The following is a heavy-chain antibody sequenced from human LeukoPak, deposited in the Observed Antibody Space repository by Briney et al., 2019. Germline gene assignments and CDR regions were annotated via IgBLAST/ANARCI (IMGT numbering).Heavy chain of an antibody. J-gene: IGHJ6*02. CDR1: GGTFSSYA. CDR3: AREYCGGDCSHYYYYGMDV. D-gene: IGHD2-21*02. V-gene: IGHV1-69*04. Sequence: SVKVSCKASGGTFSSYAISWVRQAPGQGLEWMGRIIPILGIANYAQKFQGRVTITADKSTSTAYMELSSLRSEDTAVYYCAREYCGGDCSHYYYYGMDVWGQGTTVTVSS. CDR2: IIPILGIA.